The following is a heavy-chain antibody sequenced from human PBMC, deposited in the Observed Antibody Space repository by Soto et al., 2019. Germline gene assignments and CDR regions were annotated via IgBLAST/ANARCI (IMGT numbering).Heavy chain of an antibody. V-gene: IGHV1-58*01. J-gene: IGHJ6*02. Sequence: GASVKVSCKASGFTFTSSAVQWVRQARGQRLEWIGWIVVGRGNTNYAQKFQERVTITRDMSTSTAYMELSSLRSEDTAVYYCAEVLGYCSSTSCYGTGYYYGMDVWGQGTTVTVSS. D-gene: IGHD2-2*01. CDR3: AEVLGYCSSTSCYGTGYYYGMDV. CDR1: GFTFTSSA. CDR2: IVVGRGNT.